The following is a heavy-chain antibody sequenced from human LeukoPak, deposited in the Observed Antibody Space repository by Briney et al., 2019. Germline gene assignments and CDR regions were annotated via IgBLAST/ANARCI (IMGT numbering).Heavy chain of an antibody. CDR1: GFTVSSSY. V-gene: IGHV3-7*01. CDR2: ILPDGSEK. J-gene: IGHJ4*02. CDR3: GRLARNAWYAVDY. Sequence: GGSLRLSCAASGFTVSSSYMTWVRQAPGEGLEWVANILPDGSEKYYLDSVKGRFTISRDNPTNSLYLQINSLRAEDTALYYCGRLARNAWYAVDYWGQGTLVTVSS. D-gene: IGHD6-19*01.